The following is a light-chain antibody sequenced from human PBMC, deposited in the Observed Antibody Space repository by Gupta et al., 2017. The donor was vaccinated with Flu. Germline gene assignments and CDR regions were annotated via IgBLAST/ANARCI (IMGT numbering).Light chain of an antibody. V-gene: IGKV3D-15*01. CDR3: QQDSKSPS. CDR2: GAS. CDR1: QGGTSN. Sequence: PPTLSGSPDETTTPSGSARQGGTSNLAWYQQKRDQPPRLLIYGASSRATGVPARFSGSGSGTEFTLSSSSLQSEDFAVYYGQQDSKSPSFGQGTKVEI. J-gene: IGKJ1*01.